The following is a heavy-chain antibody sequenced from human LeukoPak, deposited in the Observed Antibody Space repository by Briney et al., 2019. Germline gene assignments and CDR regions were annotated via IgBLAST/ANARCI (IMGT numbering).Heavy chain of an antibody. Sequence: SETLSLTCTVSGGSISSYYWSWIRQPPGKGLEWIGYIYYTGSTNYNPSLKSRVTISVDTSKNQFSLKLSSVTAADTAVYFCARHNVGATSAGSDYWGQGTLVTVSS. CDR1: GGSISSYY. CDR2: IYYTGST. J-gene: IGHJ4*02. CDR3: ARHNVGATSAGSDY. V-gene: IGHV4-59*01. D-gene: IGHD1-26*01.